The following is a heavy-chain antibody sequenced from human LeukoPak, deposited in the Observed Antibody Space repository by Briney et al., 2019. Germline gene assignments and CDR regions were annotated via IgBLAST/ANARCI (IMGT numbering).Heavy chain of an antibody. J-gene: IGHJ4*02. CDR3: ARVAAGTGGTDY. D-gene: IGHD6-19*01. Sequence: SVKVSCKASGGTFSSYAISWVRQAPGQGLEWMGGIIPIFGTANYAQKFQGRVTITADKSTSTAYMELSSLRSEDTAVYYCARVAAGTGGTDYWGQGTLVTVSS. CDR1: GGTFSSYA. V-gene: IGHV1-69*06. CDR2: IIPIFGTA.